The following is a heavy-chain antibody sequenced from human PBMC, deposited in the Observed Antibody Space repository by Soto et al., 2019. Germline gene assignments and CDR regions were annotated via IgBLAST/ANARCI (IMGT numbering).Heavy chain of an antibody. J-gene: IGHJ6*02. D-gene: IGHD3-3*01. CDR1: AGTFSSYA. CDR2: IIPIFGTA. V-gene: IGHV1-69*13. Sequence: SVKFSCNASAGTFSSYAISWVRQARGQRLERMGGIIPIFGTANYAQKFQGRVTITADESTSTAYMELSSLRSEDTAVYYCARDRAPTYYDFWSGYGPYGMDVWGQGTTVPVSS. CDR3: ARDRAPTYYDFWSGYGPYGMDV.